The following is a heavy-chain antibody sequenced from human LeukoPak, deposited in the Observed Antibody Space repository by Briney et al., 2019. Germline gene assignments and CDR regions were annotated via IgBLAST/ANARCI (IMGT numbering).Heavy chain of an antibody. CDR3: ATDDGSATMGFDS. CDR1: RGTFIADL. Sequence: AAVKDSSKPPRGTFIADLLRGVRQALGQGLQWRGGIIPIVGTTNYAQQVQGRVTMTTDESTSTAFMELSGLRSEDTAIYCGATDDGSATMGFDSWGQGTLLTVSS. V-gene: IGHV1-69*05. D-gene: IGHD1-26*01. J-gene: IGHJ5*01. CDR2: IIPIVGTT.